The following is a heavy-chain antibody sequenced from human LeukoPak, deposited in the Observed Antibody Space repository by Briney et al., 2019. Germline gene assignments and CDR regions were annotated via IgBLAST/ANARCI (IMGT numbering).Heavy chain of an antibody. J-gene: IGHJ3*02. CDR3: ARGRYCSADIFSGGDCFEI. D-gene: IGHD2-15*01. CDR1: GGSINNYY. Sequence: SETLSLTCTVSGGSINNYYWSWIRQPAGKGLEWIGRIYTRGSTNYNPSLKSRVTMSVDTSKNQFSLKLSSVTAADTAVYYCARGRYCSADIFSGGDCFEIWGQGTIVFISS. CDR2: IYTRGST. V-gene: IGHV4-4*07.